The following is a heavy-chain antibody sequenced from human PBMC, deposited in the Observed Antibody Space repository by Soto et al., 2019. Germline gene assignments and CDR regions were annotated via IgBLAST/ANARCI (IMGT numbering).Heavy chain of an antibody. CDR3: ASPPTSACGKYPRGV. Sequence: GESLKISCKASGYSFRNYWISWVRQVPGKGLEWMGRIDPYDSYTDYSPSFQGHVTISVDKSNSTAYLQWSSLKASDTAMYYCASPPTSACGKYPRGVWGQGSRVT. CDR2: IDPYDSYT. J-gene: IGHJ6*02. V-gene: IGHV5-10-1*01. D-gene: IGHD1-26*01. CDR1: GYSFRNYW.